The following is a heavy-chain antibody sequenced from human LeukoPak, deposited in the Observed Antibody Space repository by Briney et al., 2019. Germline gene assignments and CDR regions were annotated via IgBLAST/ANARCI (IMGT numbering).Heavy chain of an antibody. D-gene: IGHD2-15*01. CDR1: GGSFSGYY. CDR2: INHRGST. V-gene: IGHV4-34*01. Sequence: SETLSLTCAVYGGSFSGYYWSWIRQPPGKGLEWIGEINHRGSTNYNPSLKSRVTISVDTSKNQFSLKLSSVTAADTAVYYCARGREIVVVAATPNLNWFDPWGQGTLVTVSS. J-gene: IGHJ5*02. CDR3: ARGREIVVVAATPNLNWFDP.